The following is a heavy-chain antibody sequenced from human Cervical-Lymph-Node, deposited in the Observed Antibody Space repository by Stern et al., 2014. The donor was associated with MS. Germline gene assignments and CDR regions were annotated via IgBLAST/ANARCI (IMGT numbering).Heavy chain of an antibody. Sequence: ESGTTLVKPTQTLTLTCTFSGFSLNTTGVGVGWIRQPPGKALEWLAVIYWDDDNRYSPSLKSRLTVAKDTSKNQVVLTMTNMDPEDTATYFCAHSKHTYGYGFDFWGQGTPVTVSS. CDR2: IYWDDDN. J-gene: IGHJ4*02. CDR1: GFSLNTTGVG. CDR3: AHSKHTYGYGFDF. V-gene: IGHV2-5*02. D-gene: IGHD5-18*01.